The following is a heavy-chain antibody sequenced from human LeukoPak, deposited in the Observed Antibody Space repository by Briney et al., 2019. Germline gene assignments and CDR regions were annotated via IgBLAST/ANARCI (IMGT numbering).Heavy chain of an antibody. CDR2: ISYDGSNK. J-gene: IGHJ4*02. D-gene: IGHD3-10*01. V-gene: IGHV3-30*04. CDR3: ASNSGSYYNDYFDY. CDR1: GFTFSSYA. Sequence: GSLRLSCAASGFTFSSYAMHWVRQAPGKGLEWVAVISYDGSNKYYADSVKGRFTISRDNSKNTLYLQMNSLRAEDTAVYYCASNSGSYYNDYFDYWGQGTLVTVSS.